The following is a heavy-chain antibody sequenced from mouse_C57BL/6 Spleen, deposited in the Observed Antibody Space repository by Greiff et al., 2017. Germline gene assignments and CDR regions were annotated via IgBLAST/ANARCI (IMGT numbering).Heavy chain of an antibody. D-gene: IGHD2-4*01. V-gene: IGHV3-6*01. J-gene: IGHJ3*01. Sequence: ESGPGLVKPSQSLSLTCSVTGYSITSGYYWNWIRQFPGNKLEWMGYISYDGSNNYNPSLKNRISLTRDTSKNLFFLKLNSVTTEDTATYDCARFYYDYDEGFAYWGQGTLVTVSA. CDR2: ISYDGSN. CDR3: ARFYYDYDEGFAY. CDR1: GYSITSGYY.